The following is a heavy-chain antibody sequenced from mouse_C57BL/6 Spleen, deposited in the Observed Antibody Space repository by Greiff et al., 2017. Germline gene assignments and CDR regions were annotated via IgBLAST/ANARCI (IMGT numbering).Heavy chain of an antibody. V-gene: IGHV1-81*01. Sequence: VLLQQSGAELARPGASVKLSCKASGYTFTSYGISWVKQRTGQGLEWIGEIYPRSGNTYYNEKFKGKATLTADKSSSTAYMELRSLTSEDSAVYFCASLSLLLYGDYWGQGTTLTVSS. CDR1: GYTFTSYG. CDR3: ASLSLLLYGDY. J-gene: IGHJ2*01. CDR2: IYPRSGNT. D-gene: IGHD1-1*01.